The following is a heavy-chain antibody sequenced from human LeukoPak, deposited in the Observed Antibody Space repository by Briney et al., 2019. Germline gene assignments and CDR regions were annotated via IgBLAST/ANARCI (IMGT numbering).Heavy chain of an antibody. CDR3: ARDVAAAGMRYFDY. V-gene: IGHV4-30-2*01. D-gene: IGHD6-13*01. Sequence: PSETLSLTCAVSGGSISSGGYSWSWIRQPPGKGLEWIGYIYHSGSTYYNPSLKSRVTISVDRSKNQFSLKLSSVTAADTAVYYCARDVAAAGMRYFDYWGQGTLVIVSS. CDR2: IYHSGST. J-gene: IGHJ4*02. CDR1: GGSISSGGYS.